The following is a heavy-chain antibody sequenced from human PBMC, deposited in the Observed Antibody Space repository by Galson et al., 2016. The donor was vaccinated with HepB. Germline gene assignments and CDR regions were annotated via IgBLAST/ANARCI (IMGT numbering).Heavy chain of an antibody. J-gene: IGHJ4*02. CDR1: GFTFSSYA. D-gene: IGHD3-3*01. CDR3: AKFPYFNFWSGSSYYFDY. Sequence: SLRLSCAPSGFTFSSYAVGWVRQAPGKGLEWVSAITGYGDSTYYAESVKDRFTISRDNSKNTLYLQMISLRAEDTAVYYCAKFPYFNFWSGSSYYFDYWGQGTLVTVSS. V-gene: IGHV3-23*01. CDR2: ITGYGDST.